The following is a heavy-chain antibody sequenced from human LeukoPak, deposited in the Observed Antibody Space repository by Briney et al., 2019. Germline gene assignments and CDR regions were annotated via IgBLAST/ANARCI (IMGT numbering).Heavy chain of an antibody. V-gene: IGHV1-18*01. CDR3: ARDSPHGMDV. CDR2: ISPYNNAT. J-gene: IGHJ6*04. Sequence: GASVKVSCKTSGYTFVTYTMSWVRQAPGQGLGWLGWISPYNNATKYSQRLQGRVTVTADTSTSTGYLDLRSLTSDDTAVYYCARDSPHGMDVWGKGTTVIVSS. CDR1: GYTFVTYT.